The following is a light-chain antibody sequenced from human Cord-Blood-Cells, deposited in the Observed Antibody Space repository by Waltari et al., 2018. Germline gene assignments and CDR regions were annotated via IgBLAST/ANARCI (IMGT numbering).Light chain of an antibody. V-gene: IGKV3-11*01. Sequence: EIVLTQSQATLSLSPGERANLSCRASQSVSSYLAWYQQKPGQAPRLLIYDASNRATGIPARFSGSGSGTDVTLTISSLEPEDFAVYYCQQRSNWPWTFGQGTKVEIK. CDR1: QSVSSY. CDR3: QQRSNWPWT. CDR2: DAS. J-gene: IGKJ1*01.